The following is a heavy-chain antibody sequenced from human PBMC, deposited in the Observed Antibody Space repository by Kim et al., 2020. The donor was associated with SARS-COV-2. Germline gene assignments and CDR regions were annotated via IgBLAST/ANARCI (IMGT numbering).Heavy chain of an antibody. V-gene: IGHV3-23*01. CDR1: GFTFSSYA. Sequence: GGSLRLSGAGSGFTFSSYAMSWVRQAPGKGLEWVSAISGSGGSTYYADSVKGRFTISRDNSKNTLYLQMNSLRAEDTAVYYCAKGIIAAAGRIDYWGQGTLVTVSS. J-gene: IGHJ4*02. D-gene: IGHD6-13*01. CDR2: ISGSGGST. CDR3: AKGIIAAAGRIDY.